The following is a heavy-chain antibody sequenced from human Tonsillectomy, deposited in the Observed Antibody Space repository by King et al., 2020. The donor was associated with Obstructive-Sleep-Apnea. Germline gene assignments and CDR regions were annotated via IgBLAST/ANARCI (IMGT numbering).Heavy chain of an antibody. J-gene: IGHJ4*03. CDR3: AKDPHQSRTGELSLYLATGY. V-gene: IGHV3-30*18. D-gene: IGHD3-16*02. CDR1: GFPFSTYG. CDR2: ISYDGSEK. Sequence: VQLVESGGGVVQPGRSLRLSCAASGFPFSTYGMHWVRQAPGKGLEWVAVISYDGSEKYYGDSAKGRFTISRDNSKNTLYLQMNSLRTDDTAVYYCAKDPHQSRTGELSLYLATGY.